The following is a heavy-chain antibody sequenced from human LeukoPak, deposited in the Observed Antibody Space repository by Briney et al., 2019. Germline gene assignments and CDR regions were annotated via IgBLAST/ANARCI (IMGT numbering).Heavy chain of an antibody. CDR3: AKGTAARPFDY. CDR2: ISGSGGTT. V-gene: IGHV3-23*01. Sequence: GGSLRLSCAASGFTFSSYAVSWVRQAPGKGLEWVSVISGSGGTTYYADSVKGRFTISRDNSKNTLYLQMNSLRVEDTAVYYCAKGTAARPFDYWGQETLVTVSS. CDR1: GFTFSSYA. D-gene: IGHD6-6*01. J-gene: IGHJ4*02.